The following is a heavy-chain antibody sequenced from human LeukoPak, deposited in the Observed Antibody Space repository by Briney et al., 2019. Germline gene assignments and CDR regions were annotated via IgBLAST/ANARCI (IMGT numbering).Heavy chain of an antibody. CDR3: ARGSARMVANPLFDY. Sequence: SETLPLTCTVSGGSISSGTNYWSWIRQPAGKGLEWIGRISTSGSTNYNPSLKSRVTMSVDTSKNQFSLNLSSVTAADTAVYYCARGSARMVANPLFDYWGRGTLVTVSS. CDR2: ISTSGST. J-gene: IGHJ4*02. D-gene: IGHD5-12*01. V-gene: IGHV4-61*02. CDR1: GGSISSGTNY.